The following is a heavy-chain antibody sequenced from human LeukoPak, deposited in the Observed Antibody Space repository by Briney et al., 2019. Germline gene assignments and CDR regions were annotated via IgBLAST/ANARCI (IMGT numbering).Heavy chain of an antibody. J-gene: IGHJ6*02. CDR2: IYSGGST. Sequence: GGSLRLSCAASGFTVSSNYMSWVRQAPGKGLEWVSVIYSGGSTYYADSVKGRFTISRDNSKNTLYLQMNSLRAEDTAAYYCAREVSTVFYGMDVWGQGTTVTVSS. V-gene: IGHV3-66*01. D-gene: IGHD4-11*01. CDR3: AREVSTVFYGMDV. CDR1: GFTVSSNY.